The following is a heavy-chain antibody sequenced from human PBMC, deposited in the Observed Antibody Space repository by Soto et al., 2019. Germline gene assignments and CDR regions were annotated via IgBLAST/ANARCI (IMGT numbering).Heavy chain of an antibody. D-gene: IGHD3-3*01. V-gene: IGHV4-59*01. Sequence: SETLSLTCTVSGGSISSYYWSWIRQPPGKGLEWIGYIYYSGSTNYNPSLKSRVTISVDTSKNQFSLKLSSVTAADTAVYYCARVVGVVTPFDPWGQGTLVTVSS. CDR2: IYYSGST. CDR3: ARVVGVVTPFDP. J-gene: IGHJ5*02. CDR1: GGSISSYY.